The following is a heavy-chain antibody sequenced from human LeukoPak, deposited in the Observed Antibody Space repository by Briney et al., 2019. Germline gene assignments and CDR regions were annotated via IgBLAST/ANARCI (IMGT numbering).Heavy chain of an antibody. V-gene: IGHV4-61*02. J-gene: IGHJ6*03. CDR2: IYTSGST. D-gene: IGHD3-10*01. CDR1: GGSISSGSYY. Sequence: PSETLSLTCTVSGGSISSGSYYWSWLRQPAGKGLEWIGRIYTSGSTNYNPSLKSRVTISVDTSKNQFSLKLSSVTAADTAVYYCARCGGWGSGSSYYYYMDVWGKGTTVTVSS. CDR3: ARCGGWGSGSSYYYYMDV.